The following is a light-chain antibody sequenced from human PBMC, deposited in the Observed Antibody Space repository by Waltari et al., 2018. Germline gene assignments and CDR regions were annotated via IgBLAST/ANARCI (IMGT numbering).Light chain of an antibody. CDR1: QTVNNL. Sequence: IVLTQSTATLSLSPGERAILSCRASQTVNNLSAWYQQKPGQAPRLLIYDASNRAAGVPARFSGSGSGTDFTLTISSLEPEDFAVYYCQQRNNAFTFGPGTKVEIK. V-gene: IGKV3-11*01. CDR2: DAS. J-gene: IGKJ3*01. CDR3: QQRNNAFT.